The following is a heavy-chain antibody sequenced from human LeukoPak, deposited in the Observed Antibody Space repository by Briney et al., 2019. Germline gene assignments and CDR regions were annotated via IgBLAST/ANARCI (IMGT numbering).Heavy chain of an antibody. CDR1: GYTFTSYG. CDR2: ISAYNGNT. CDR3: ARDPYYGSGSRNWFDP. V-gene: IGHV1-18*01. Sequence: ASVKVSCKASGYTFTSYGISWVRQAPGQGLEWMGWISAYNGNTNYAQKLQGRVTMTTDTSTSTAYMELRSLRSDDTAVYYCARDPYYGSGSRNWFDPWGQGTLVTVSS. J-gene: IGHJ5*02. D-gene: IGHD3-10*01.